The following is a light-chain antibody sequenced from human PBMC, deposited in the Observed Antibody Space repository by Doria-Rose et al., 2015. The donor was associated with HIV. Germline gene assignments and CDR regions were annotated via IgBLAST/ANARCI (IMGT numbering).Light chain of an antibody. V-gene: IGKV3-20*01. J-gene: IGKJ1*01. CDR2: NGS. CDR3: HQYGTSWT. Sequence: TQSPGTLSLSPGERATLSCRASQSFSSTYLAWYQQKPGQAPSLLIYNGSTRATGIPDRFSASGSETGFTLTINRLEPEDFALYYCHQYGTSWTFGQGTKVEI. CDR1: QSFSSTY.